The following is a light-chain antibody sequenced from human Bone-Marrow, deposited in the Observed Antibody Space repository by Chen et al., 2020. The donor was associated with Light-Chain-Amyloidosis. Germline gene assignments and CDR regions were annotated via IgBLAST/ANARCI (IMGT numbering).Light chain of an antibody. V-gene: IGLV6-57*01. CDR1: SGSNATNY. Sequence: NFMLTHPHSVPESPAQTVIISSTRSSGSNATNYVQWYQQRPGSSPTTVIYENDQRPSGVPDPFSGSIDRSSNSASLTISGLKTEDEADYYCQSYQGSSQGVFGGGTKLTVL. CDR2: END. CDR3: QSYQGSSQGV. J-gene: IGLJ3*02.